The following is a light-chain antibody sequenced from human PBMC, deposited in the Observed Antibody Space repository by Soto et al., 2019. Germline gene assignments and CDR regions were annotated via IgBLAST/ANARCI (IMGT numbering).Light chain of an antibody. CDR1: QSVSSSY. CDR3: QQYGSSLSWT. Sequence: ESVLTQSPGTLSLSPGERATLSSRASQSVSSSYLAWYQQKPGQAPRLLIYGASSRATGIPDRFSGSGSGTDFTLTISRLEPEDFAVYYCQQYGSSLSWTFGQGTKVDIK. CDR2: GAS. J-gene: IGKJ1*01. V-gene: IGKV3-20*01.